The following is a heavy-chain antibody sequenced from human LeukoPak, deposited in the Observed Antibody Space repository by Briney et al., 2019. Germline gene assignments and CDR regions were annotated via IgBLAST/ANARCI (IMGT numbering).Heavy chain of an antibody. V-gene: IGHV3-30-3*01. Sequence: GGSLRLSCTASGFTFSSYAMHWVRQAPGKGLEWVAVISYDDGSNKYYADSVKGRFTVSRDNSMSTLYLQMNSLRNEDTAVYYCATLSRLRGQYSGRYYKPMFYFDPWGQGTLVTVSS. J-gene: IGHJ4*02. CDR2: ISYDDGSNK. D-gene: IGHD1-26*01. CDR3: ATLSRLRGQYSGRYYKPMFYFDP. CDR1: GFTFSSYA.